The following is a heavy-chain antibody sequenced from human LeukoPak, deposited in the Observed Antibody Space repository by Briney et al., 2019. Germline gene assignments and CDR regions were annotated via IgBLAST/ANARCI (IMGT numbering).Heavy chain of an antibody. J-gene: IGHJ6*03. CDR1: GFTFTNYA. CDR2: ISGNGIST. Sequence: GGSLRLSCAASGFTFTNYAMSWVRQAPGKGLEWVSGISGNGISTYYADSVKGRFTISRDNSKSTLYLQMDSLRADDTAVYYCAKEPSWYSYSYYSMDVWYKGTTVTVSS. V-gene: IGHV3-23*01. CDR3: AKEPSWYSYSYYSMDV. D-gene: IGHD2-8*02.